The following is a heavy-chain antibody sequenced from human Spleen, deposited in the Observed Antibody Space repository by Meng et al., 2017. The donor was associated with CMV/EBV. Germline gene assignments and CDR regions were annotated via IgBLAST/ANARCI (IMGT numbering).Heavy chain of an antibody. CDR1: GFTFSTYW. CDR2: IKQDGSDK. J-gene: IGHJ3*02. V-gene: IGHV3-7*01. Sequence: GGSLRLSCAASGFTFSTYWMTWGRQAPGKGLEWVASIKQDGSDKYYVDSVKGRFTISRDNAKNSLYLQMNSLRAEDAAVYYCASRGGRYCSSTSCQGAFDIWGQGTMVTVSS. D-gene: IGHD2-2*01. CDR3: ASRGGRYCSSTSCQGAFDI.